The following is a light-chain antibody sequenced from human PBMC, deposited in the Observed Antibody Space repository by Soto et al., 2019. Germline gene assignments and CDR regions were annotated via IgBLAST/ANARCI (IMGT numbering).Light chain of an antibody. CDR2: GSS. J-gene: IGKJ2*01. Sequence: EVVLTQSPGTLSLSPGERATLSCRASQSVSNNYLAWYQQKPGQSPKLLIFGSSDRATGIPDRFSGSWSGTDFTLTIISLEPEDFAVYYCQQYGSSPPYTFGQGTKLEIK. CDR3: QQYGSSPPYT. V-gene: IGKV3-20*01. CDR1: QSVSNNY.